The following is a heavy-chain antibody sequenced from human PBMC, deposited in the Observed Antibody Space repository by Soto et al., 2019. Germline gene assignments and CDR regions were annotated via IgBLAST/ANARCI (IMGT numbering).Heavy chain of an antibody. D-gene: IGHD1-1*01. Sequence: GESLKISCKGSGYTFTTYWISWVRQMPGKGLEWMGRIDPSDSYTNYSPSFQGHVTISADKSISTAYLQWSSLKASDTAMYYCAKHHPTGTELAHWGQGTLVTVSS. CDR2: IDPSDSYT. J-gene: IGHJ4*02. CDR1: GYTFTTYW. CDR3: AKHHPTGTELAH. V-gene: IGHV5-10-1*01.